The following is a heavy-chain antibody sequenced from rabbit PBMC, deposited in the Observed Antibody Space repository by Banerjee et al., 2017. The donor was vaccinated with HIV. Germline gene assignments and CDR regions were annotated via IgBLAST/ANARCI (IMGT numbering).Heavy chain of an antibody. D-gene: IGHD7-1*01. Sequence: QLKESGGGLVKPGGTLTLSCKASGFDFTTYYMSWVRQAPGKGLEWIGIIYPFSATTDYASWVNGRFTISSDNAQNTMDLQMDSLTAADTATYFCARDAGGDGYSNDLWGPGTLVTVS. CDR1: GFDFTTYY. CDR2: IYPFSATT. CDR3: ARDAGGDGYSNDL. J-gene: IGHJ4*01. V-gene: IGHV1S7*01.